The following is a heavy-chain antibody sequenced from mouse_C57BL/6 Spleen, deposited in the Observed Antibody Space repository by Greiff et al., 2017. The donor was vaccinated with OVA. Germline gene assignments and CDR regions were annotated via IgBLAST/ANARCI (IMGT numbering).Heavy chain of an antibody. J-gene: IGHJ3*01. CDR1: GYTFTSYW. V-gene: IGHV1-55*01. CDR2: IYPGSGST. CDR3: ARSLHYYGSSPWFAY. Sequence: QVQLQQPGAELVKPGASVKMSCKASGYTFTSYWITWVKQRPGQGLEWIGDIYPGSGSTNYNEKFKSKATLTVDTSSSTAYTQLSSLTSEDSAVYYCARSLHYYGSSPWFAYWGQGTLVTVSA. D-gene: IGHD1-1*01.